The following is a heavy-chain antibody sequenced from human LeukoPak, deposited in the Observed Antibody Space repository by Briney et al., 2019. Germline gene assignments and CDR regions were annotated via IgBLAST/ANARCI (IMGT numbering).Heavy chain of an antibody. Sequence: PSETLSLTCTVSGGSISSYYWSWIRQPPGKGLEWIGYIYYSGSTNYNPSLKSRVTISVDTSKNQFSLKLSSMTAADTAVYYCARTTRHYSSHSDYWAREPWSPSPQ. J-gene: IGHJ4*02. V-gene: IGHV4-59*08. CDR2: IYYSGST. CDR1: GGSISSYY. CDR3: ARTTRHYSSHSDY. D-gene: IGHD6-13*01.